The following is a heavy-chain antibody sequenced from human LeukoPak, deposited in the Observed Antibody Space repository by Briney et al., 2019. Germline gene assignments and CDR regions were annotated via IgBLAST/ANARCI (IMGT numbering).Heavy chain of an antibody. Sequence: GASVEVSCKASGYTFNSYDINWVRQATGQGLEWMGWLNPNSGNRGYAQKFQGRVTMTRNTSISTAYMELSSLRSEDTAVYYCARGRYYYGSGTRFDYWGQGTLVAVSS. CDR1: GYTFNSYD. CDR2: LNPNSGNR. D-gene: IGHD3-10*01. J-gene: IGHJ4*02. V-gene: IGHV1-8*01. CDR3: ARGRYYYGSGTRFDY.